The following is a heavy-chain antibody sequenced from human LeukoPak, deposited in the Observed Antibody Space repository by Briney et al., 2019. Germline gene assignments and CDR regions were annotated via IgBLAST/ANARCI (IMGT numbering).Heavy chain of an antibody. D-gene: IGHD6-6*01. CDR1: GGSISSSSYY. J-gene: IGHJ4*02. CDR3: ARRVAAPTI. V-gene: IGHV4-39*01. CDR2: IYYSGST. Sequence: SDTLSLTCTVSGGSISSSSYYWGWIRQPPGKGLEWIGSIYYSGSTYYNPSLKSRVTISVDTSKNQFSLKLSSVTAADTAVYYCARRVAAPTIWGQGTLVTVSS.